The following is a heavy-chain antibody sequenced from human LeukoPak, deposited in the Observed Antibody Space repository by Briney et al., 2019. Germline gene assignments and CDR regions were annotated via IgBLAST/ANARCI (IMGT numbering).Heavy chain of an antibody. D-gene: IGHD4/OR15-4a*01. V-gene: IGHV3-23*05. CDR1: GFTFSSYA. CDR2: IYSDNT. Sequence: GGSLRLSCAASGFTFSSYAMSWVRQAPGKGLEWVSFIYSDNTHYSDSVKGRFTISRDNSKNTLYLQMNSLRAEDTAAYYCARRAGAYSHPYDYWGQGTLVTVSS. CDR3: ARRAGAYSHPYDY. J-gene: IGHJ4*02.